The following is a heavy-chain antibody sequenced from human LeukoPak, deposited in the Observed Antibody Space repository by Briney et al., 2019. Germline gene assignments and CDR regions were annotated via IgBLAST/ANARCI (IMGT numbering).Heavy chain of an antibody. CDR3: ARNGFWSGNYHYYGMDV. CDR1: GFSFSTYE. Sequence: GGSLRLSCAASGFSFSTYEMNWVRQVPGKGLEWVSDIETSGNSIHYADSVKGRFTMSRDNAKKSLYLQMNSLRAEDTAVYYCARNGFWSGNYHYYGMDVWGQGTTVTVSS. D-gene: IGHD3-3*01. J-gene: IGHJ6*02. CDR2: IETSGNSI. V-gene: IGHV3-48*03.